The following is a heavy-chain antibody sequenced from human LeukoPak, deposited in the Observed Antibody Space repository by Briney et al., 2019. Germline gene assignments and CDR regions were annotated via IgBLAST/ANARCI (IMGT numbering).Heavy chain of an antibody. CDR3: ARIGAVRGVISYFDY. CDR1: GFTVSSYY. V-gene: IGHV3-53*01. CDR2: IYSGGST. Sequence: GGSLRLSCAASGFTVSSYYMSWVRQAPGKGLEWVSFIYSGGSTYYSDSVEGRFTISRGNSKNTLYLLMNSLRAAETAVFYCARIGAVRGVISYFDYWGQGTLVTVSS. D-gene: IGHD3-10*01. J-gene: IGHJ4*02.